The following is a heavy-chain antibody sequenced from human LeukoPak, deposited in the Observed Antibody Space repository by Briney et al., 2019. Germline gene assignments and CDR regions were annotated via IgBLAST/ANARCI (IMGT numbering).Heavy chain of an antibody. Sequence: GGSLRLSCTASGFTFGDYVMSWVRQAPGKGLEWVGFIRSKAYGGTTKNAASVKGRFTISRDDSRSIAYLQMNSLKTEDTAVYYCTGRYTYDSSGYYYVRDAFDIWGQGTMVTVSS. CDR2: IRSKAYGGTT. V-gene: IGHV3-49*04. CDR3: TGRYTYDSSGYYYVRDAFDI. D-gene: IGHD3-22*01. CDR1: GFTFGDYV. J-gene: IGHJ3*02.